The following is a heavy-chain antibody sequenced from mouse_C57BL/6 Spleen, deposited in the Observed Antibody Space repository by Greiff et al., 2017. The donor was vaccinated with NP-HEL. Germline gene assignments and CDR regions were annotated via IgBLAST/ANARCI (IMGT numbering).Heavy chain of an antibody. Sequence: QVHVKQPGAELVKPGASVKLSCKASGYTFTSYWMHWVKQRPGQGLEWIGMIHPNSGSTNYNEKFKSKATLTVDKSSSTAYMQLSSLTSEDSAVYYCARPNFYYYAMDYWGQGTSVTVSS. CDR1: GYTFTSYW. CDR2: IHPNSGST. J-gene: IGHJ4*01. V-gene: IGHV1-64*01. CDR3: ARPNFYYYAMDY. D-gene: IGHD4-1*02.